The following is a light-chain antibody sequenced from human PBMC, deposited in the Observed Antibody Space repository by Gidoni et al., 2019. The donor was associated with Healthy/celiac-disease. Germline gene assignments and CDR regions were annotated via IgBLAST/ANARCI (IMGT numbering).Light chain of an antibody. CDR1: QSISRY. CDR2: TAS. Sequence: DIQMTQSPSSLSASVGDRVTITCRASQSISRYLIWYQQKPGKAPKLLIYTASSLESGVPSRFSGSGSGTDFTLTISSLQPEDSATYYCQQSHSTPITFGPGTKVDIK. CDR3: QQSHSTPIT. J-gene: IGKJ3*01. V-gene: IGKV1-39*01.